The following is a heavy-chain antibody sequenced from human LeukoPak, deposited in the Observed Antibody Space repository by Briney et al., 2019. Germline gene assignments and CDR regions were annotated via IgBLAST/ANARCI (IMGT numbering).Heavy chain of an antibody. V-gene: IGHV1-2*02. D-gene: IGHD6-19*01. CDR3: ARKQWLGAPDY. Sequence: GASVKVSCKASEYTFTGYYIHWVRQAPGQGLEWMGGINPNSGGTDYAQKFQGRVTMTRDTSINTAYMELSSLTSGDTAMYYCARKQWLGAPDYWGQGTLVTVSS. CDR1: EYTFTGYY. J-gene: IGHJ4*02. CDR2: INPNSGGT.